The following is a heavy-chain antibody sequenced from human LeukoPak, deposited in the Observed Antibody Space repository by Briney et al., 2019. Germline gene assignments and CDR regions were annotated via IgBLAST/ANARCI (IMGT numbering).Heavy chain of an antibody. D-gene: IGHD3-10*01. CDR3: ARELWFGDSAFDI. CDR1: GFTFSSYS. CDR2: ISSSSSTI. J-gene: IGHJ3*02. Sequence: GGSLRLSCAASGFTFSSYSMNWVRQAPGKGLEWASYISSSSSTIYYADSVKGRFTISRDNAKNSLYLQMNSLRAEDTAVYYCARELWFGDSAFDIWGQGTMVTVSS. V-gene: IGHV3-48*01.